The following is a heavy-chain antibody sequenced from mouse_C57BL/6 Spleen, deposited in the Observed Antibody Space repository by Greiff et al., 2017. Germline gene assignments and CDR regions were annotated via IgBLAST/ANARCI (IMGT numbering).Heavy chain of an antibody. D-gene: IGHD4-1*01. V-gene: IGHV5-17*01. J-gene: IGHJ1*03. Sequence: EVQLKESGGGLVKPGGSLKLSCAASGFTFSDYGMHWVRQAPEKGLEWVAYISSGSSTIYYADTVKGRFTISRDNAKNTLFLQMTSLRSEDTAMYYCARDWDDWYFDVWGTGTTVTVSS. CDR1: GFTFSDYG. CDR3: ARDWDDWYFDV. CDR2: ISSGSSTI.